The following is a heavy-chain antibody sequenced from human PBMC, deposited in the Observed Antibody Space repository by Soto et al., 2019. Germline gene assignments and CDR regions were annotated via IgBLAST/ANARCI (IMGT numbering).Heavy chain of an antibody. V-gene: IGHV3-66*01. D-gene: IGHD2-15*01. J-gene: IGHJ6*03. Sequence: EVQLVESGGDLVQPGGSLRLSCAASGFSVNSKYMSWVRQAPGKGLEWVSLIQSGGSTNYAGSVKGRFTISRDFSENTLFLQMNRLRIEETAVYDCTRDDVHCNAVRCYGVHIDVWGKGTRVTVS. CDR1: GFSVNSKY. CDR3: TRDDVHCNAVRCYGVHIDV. CDR2: IQSGGST.